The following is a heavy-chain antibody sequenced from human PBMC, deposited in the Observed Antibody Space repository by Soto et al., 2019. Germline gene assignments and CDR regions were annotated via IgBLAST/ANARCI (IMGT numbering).Heavy chain of an antibody. V-gene: IGHV3-23*01. Sequence: LRLSCAASGFTFSSYAMNWVRQAPGKGLEWVSALSGSGGSTYYADSVKGRFTISRDNARNTLSLQMNSLRADDTAVYYCARLSGDHSAFFSYGMDAWGQGTTVTVSS. D-gene: IGHD2-21*01. CDR1: GFTFSSYA. CDR3: ARLSGDHSAFFSYGMDA. CDR2: LSGSGGST. J-gene: IGHJ6*02.